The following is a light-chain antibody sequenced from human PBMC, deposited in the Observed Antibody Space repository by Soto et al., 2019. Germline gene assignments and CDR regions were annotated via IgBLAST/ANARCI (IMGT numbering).Light chain of an antibody. CDR2: AAS. Sequence: DIQMTQSPSSLSASVGDRVIITCRASQDISNYLAWYQQKPGKVPKLLIYAASTLQSGVPSRFSGSGSGTDFTLTISSLQPEDVATYYCQKYNGAPRAFGQGTKVEVK. V-gene: IGKV1-27*01. J-gene: IGKJ1*01. CDR1: QDISNY. CDR3: QKYNGAPRA.